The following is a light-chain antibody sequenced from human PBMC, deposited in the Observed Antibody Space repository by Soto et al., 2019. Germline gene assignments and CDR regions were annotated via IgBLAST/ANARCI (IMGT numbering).Light chain of an antibody. CDR1: SGYSSYA. CDR3: QTWGTGIRV. CDR2: LNSDGSH. Sequence: QLVLTQSPSASASLGASVNFTCTLSSGYSSYAIAWHQQQPEKGPRYLMKLNSDGSHSKGDDIPDRFSGSSSGAERYLTISSLHSEDEADYYCQTWGTGIRVFGGGTKLTVL. J-gene: IGLJ2*01. V-gene: IGLV4-69*01.